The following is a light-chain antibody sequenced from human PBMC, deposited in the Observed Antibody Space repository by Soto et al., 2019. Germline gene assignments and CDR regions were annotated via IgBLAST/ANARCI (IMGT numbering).Light chain of an antibody. CDR3: ENWDSNTRV. V-gene: IGLV4-60*02. CDR2: LEGSGSY. CDR1: SGHSSYI. J-gene: IGLJ3*02. Sequence: QPVLTQSSSASASLGSSVKLTCTLSSGHSSYIIAWHQQQPGKAPRYLMKLEGSGSYNQGSAVPARCSGSSSGADRYLTSSNLQYEDESDYYLENWDSNTRVFGGGTKLTVL.